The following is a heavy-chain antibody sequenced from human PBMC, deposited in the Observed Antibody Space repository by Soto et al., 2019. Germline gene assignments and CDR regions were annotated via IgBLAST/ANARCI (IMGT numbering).Heavy chain of an antibody. CDR1: GGSINSGGYY. CDR2: IYYSGSA. CDR3: ATQPRYDSSGYFYY. D-gene: IGHD3-22*01. Sequence: PSETLSLTCSVSGGSINSGGYYWTWIRQHPEKGLEWIGDIYYSGSADYHPSLQTRATISMDTSKNQFSLKLRSVTAADTAVYYCATQPRYDSSGYFYYWGQGSLVTVSS. J-gene: IGHJ4*02. V-gene: IGHV4-31*03.